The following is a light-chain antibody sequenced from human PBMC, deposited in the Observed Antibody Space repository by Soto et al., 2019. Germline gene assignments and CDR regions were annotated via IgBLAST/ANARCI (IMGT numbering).Light chain of an antibody. CDR1: SRDVGGYNY. CDR3: SSNTSSSTLI. V-gene: IGLV2-14*01. J-gene: IGLJ2*01. CDR2: EVS. Sequence: QSALTQPASVSGSPGQSITISCSGTSRDVGGYNYVSWYQQHPGKAPKVMIYEVSNRPSGVSNRFSGSKSGNTASLTISGLQAEDEADYYCSSNTSSSTLIFGGGTKLTV.